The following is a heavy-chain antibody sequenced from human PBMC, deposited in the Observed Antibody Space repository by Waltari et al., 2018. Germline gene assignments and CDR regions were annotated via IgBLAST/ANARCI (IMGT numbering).Heavy chain of an antibody. V-gene: IGHV3-21*01. Sequence: EVQLVESGGGLVKPGGSLRLSCAAPGFTFSSYTTNWVRQAPGKGLEWVSSISSSSSYIYYADSVKGRFTISRDNAKNSLYLQMNSLRAEDTAVYYCATLAAAGTFPWGQGTLVTVSS. D-gene: IGHD6-13*01. CDR2: ISSSSSYI. CDR3: ATLAAAGTFP. CDR1: GFTFSSYT. J-gene: IGHJ5*02.